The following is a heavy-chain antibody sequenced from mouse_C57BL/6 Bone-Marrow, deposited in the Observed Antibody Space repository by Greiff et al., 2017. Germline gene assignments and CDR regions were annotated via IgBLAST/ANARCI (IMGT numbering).Heavy chain of an antibody. J-gene: IGHJ3*01. CDR2: IYPRSGNT. D-gene: IGHD1-1*01. CDR1: GYTFTSYS. CDR3: ARRDYGRRLFAY. V-gene: IGHV1-81*01. Sequence: VQVVESGAELARPGASVKLSCKASGYTFTSYSISWVKQRTGQGLEWIGEIYPRSGNTYYNEKFKGKATLTADKSSSTAYMELRSLTSEDSAVYFCARRDYGRRLFAYWGQGTLVTVSA.